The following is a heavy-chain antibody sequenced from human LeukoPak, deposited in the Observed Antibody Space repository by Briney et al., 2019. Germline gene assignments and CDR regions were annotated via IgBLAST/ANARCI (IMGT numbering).Heavy chain of an antibody. CDR1: GGSFSGYY. Sequence: SETLSLTCAVYGGSFSGYYWSWIRQPPGKGLEWIGEINHSGSTNYNPSLKSRVTISVDTSKNQFSLKLSSVTAADTAVYYCARGRARGIPRPDAFDIWGQGTMVTVSS. CDR3: ARGRARGIPRPDAFDI. J-gene: IGHJ3*02. CDR2: INHSGST. V-gene: IGHV4-34*01. D-gene: IGHD5-18*01.